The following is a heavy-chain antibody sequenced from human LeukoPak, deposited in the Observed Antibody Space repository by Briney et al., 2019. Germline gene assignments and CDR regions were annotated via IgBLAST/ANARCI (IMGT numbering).Heavy chain of an antibody. D-gene: IGHD2-8*02. CDR2: INKDGSEK. V-gene: IGHV3-7*01. J-gene: IGHJ1*01. Sequence: GGSLRLSCAASGFTFSSYWMSWVRQTPGKGLEWVANINKDGSEKYYMDSVRGRFTISRDNAKISLSLQMNSLRVEDTAVYYCARELVVGPAEYFQNWGQGTLVTVSS. CDR3: ARELVVGPAEYFQN. CDR1: GFTFSSYW.